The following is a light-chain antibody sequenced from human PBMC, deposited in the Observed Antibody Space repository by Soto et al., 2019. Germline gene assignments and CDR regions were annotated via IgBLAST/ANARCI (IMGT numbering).Light chain of an antibody. Sequence: HSELTQAASVSVFPGQSITISCTGTSSDVGAYDFVSWYQQHPDKAPKLMIYEVSNRPSGVSNRFSGSKSVNTATLTISGLQAEDEADYYCSSYTSSSTRVFGTGTKVTVL. CDR3: SSYTSSSTRV. J-gene: IGLJ1*01. CDR2: EVS. CDR1: SSDVGAYDF. V-gene: IGLV2-14*03.